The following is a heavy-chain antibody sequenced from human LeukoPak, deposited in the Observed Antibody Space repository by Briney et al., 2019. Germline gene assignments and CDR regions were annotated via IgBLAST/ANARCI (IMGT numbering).Heavy chain of an antibody. D-gene: IGHD3-22*01. J-gene: IGHJ4*02. Sequence: PGGSLRLSCAASGFTFSSYAMHWVRQAPGKGLEWVALISYDGSNTDYADSVKGRFTISRDNSKNTLYLQMNSLRAEDTAVYYCAKRLGDYFDYWGQGTLVTVSS. CDR3: AKRLGDYFDY. V-gene: IGHV3-30*18. CDR1: GFTFSSYA. CDR2: ISYDGSNT.